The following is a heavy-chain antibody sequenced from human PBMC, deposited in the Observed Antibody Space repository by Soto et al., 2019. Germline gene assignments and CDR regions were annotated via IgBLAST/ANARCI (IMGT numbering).Heavy chain of an antibody. CDR2: IYTSGST. Sequence: SETLSLTCTVSGGSISSYYWSWIRQPSGKGLEWIGRIYTSGSTNYNPSLKSRVTMSVDTSKNQFSLELTSVTAADTAVYYCARDLKFGQADYWGQGTQVTVSS. D-gene: IGHD3-10*01. J-gene: IGHJ4*02. CDR3: ARDLKFGQADY. CDR1: GGSISSYY. V-gene: IGHV4-4*07.